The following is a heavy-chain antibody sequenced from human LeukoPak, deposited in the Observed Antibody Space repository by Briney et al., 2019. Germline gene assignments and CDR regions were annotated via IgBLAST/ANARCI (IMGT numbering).Heavy chain of an antibody. CDR3: ACGPLRKGAVAGSYFQH. V-gene: IGHV1-69*06. J-gene: IGHJ1*01. Sequence: SVKVSCKASGGPFTSYAITWVRQAPGQGLECMGEIIPIFGTTNYAQKFQGRVTITADKSTSTAYMELSSLRSEDTAIYYCACGPLRKGAVAGSYFQHWGQGTLVTVSS. CDR2: IIPIFGTT. CDR1: GGPFTSYA. D-gene: IGHD6-19*01.